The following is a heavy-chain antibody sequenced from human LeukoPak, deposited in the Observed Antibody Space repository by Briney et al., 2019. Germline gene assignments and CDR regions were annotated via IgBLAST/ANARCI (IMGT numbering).Heavy chain of an antibody. CDR1: GLTFDDYA. CDR3: AKPTRTGPAKAFDY. J-gene: IGHJ4*02. D-gene: IGHD3/OR15-3a*01. CDR2: ISWNSGFI. Sequence: GGSLRLSCAASGLTFDDYAMHWVRQAPGKGLEWVSGISWNSGFIGYADSVKGRFTISRDNSKNTLYLQMNSLRAEDTAIYYCAKPTRTGPAKAFDYWGQGTLVTVSS. V-gene: IGHV3-9*01.